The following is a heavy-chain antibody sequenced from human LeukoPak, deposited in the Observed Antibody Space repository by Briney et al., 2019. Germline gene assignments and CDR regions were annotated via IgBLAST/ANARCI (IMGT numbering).Heavy chain of an antibody. V-gene: IGHV1-2*02. CDR3: ARSMIVVVITMNIDAFDI. Sequence: GASVKVSCKASGYTFTGYYMHWVRQAPGQGLEWMGWINPNRGGTNYAQKFQGRVTMTRDTSISTAYMELSRLRSDDTAVYYCARSMIVVVITMNIDAFDIWGQGTMVTVSS. CDR1: GYTFTGYY. CDR2: INPNRGGT. J-gene: IGHJ3*02. D-gene: IGHD3-22*01.